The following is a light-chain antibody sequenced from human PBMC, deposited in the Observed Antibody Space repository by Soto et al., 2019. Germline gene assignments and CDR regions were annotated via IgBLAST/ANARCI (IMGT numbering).Light chain of an antibody. Sequence: ETVMTQSPATLSVSPGERATLSCRASQSVRNNLAWYQQKPGQAPRLLIYGASIRATGIPARFSGSGSGTEFTLTIRSLQSEDFALYYCQEYDNWPLWTFGQGTKVEI. CDR2: GAS. CDR3: QEYDNWPLWT. J-gene: IGKJ1*01. CDR1: QSVRNN. V-gene: IGKV3-15*01.